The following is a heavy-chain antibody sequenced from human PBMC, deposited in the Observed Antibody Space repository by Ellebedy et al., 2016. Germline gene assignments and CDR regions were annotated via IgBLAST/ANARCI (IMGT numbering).Heavy chain of an antibody. CDR3: ARDSTGRRFDP. D-gene: IGHD2-8*02. J-gene: IGHJ5*02. CDR1: GYSINNGYS. V-gene: IGHV4-38-2*02. Sequence: SETLSLTXTVSGYSINNGYSWGWIRQPPGKGLEWIGSIYHSGSTYYNPSLKSRVTISLDTSKNQFSLKLSSVTAADTAVYYCARDSTGRRFDPWGQGTLVTVSS. CDR2: IYHSGST.